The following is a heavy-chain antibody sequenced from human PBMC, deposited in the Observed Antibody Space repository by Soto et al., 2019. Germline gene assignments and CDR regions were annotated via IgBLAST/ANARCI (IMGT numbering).Heavy chain of an antibody. D-gene: IGHD3-10*01. J-gene: IGHJ5*02. CDR2: IYYSGST. CDR3: ARDLGSGSYLREYNWFDP. Sequence: PSETLSLTCTVSGGSISSGGYYWSWIRQHPGKGLEWIGYIYYSGSTYYNPSLKSRVTISVDTSKNQFSLKLSSVTAADTAVYYCARDLGSGSYLREYNWFDPWGQGTLVTVSS. V-gene: IGHV4-31*03. CDR1: GGSISSGGYY.